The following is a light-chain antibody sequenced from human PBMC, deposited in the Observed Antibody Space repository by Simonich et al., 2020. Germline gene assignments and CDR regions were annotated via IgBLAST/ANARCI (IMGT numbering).Light chain of an antibody. CDR2: EVS. CDR3: MQSIQLPWT. J-gene: IGKJ1*01. V-gene: IGKV2-29*02. Sequence: DIVMTQTPLSLSVTPGQPASISCKSSQSLLHSDGKTSLYWYLQKPGQSPQLLISEVSSQLYGVPDRFRGSGSGTDFTLKISRVEAEDVGVYYCMQSIQLPWTFGQGTKVEIK. CDR1: QSLLHSDGKTS.